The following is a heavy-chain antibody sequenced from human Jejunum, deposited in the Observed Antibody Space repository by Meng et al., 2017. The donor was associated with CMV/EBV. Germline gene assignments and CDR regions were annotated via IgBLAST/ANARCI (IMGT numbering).Heavy chain of an antibody. Sequence: ASGYLLTDNYMHWLRQAPGQGLEWMGCIKPNSGGTNYAQKFQGRVTMTRDTSISTAYMELSRLRSDDTAVYYCARDVGGLDRNWFDPWGQGTLVTVSS. CDR2: IKPNSGGT. D-gene: IGHD3-9*01. CDR3: ARDVGGLDRNWFDP. J-gene: IGHJ5*02. V-gene: IGHV1-2*02. CDR1: GYLLTDNY.